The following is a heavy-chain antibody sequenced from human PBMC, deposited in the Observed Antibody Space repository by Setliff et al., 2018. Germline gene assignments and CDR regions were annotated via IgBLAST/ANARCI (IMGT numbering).Heavy chain of an antibody. D-gene: IGHD3-3*01. V-gene: IGHV1-2*04. Sequence: GGSLRLSCAASGFTFSPYMHWVRQAPGQGLEGMGWINPNSGGTNYAQKFQGWVTMTRDTSISTAYMGLSRLRSDDTAVYYCARGRDFWSGYLVYWGQGTLVTVSS. CDR3: ARGRDFWSGYLVY. CDR1: GFTFSPY. CDR2: INPNSGGT. J-gene: IGHJ4*02.